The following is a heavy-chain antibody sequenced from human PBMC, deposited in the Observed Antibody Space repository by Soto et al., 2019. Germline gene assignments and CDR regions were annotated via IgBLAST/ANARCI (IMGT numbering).Heavy chain of an antibody. V-gene: IGHV4-59*01. D-gene: IGHD6-13*01. CDR1: GGSISSYY. CDR3: ARAGSTWRYFFDY. J-gene: IGHJ4*02. CDR2: VYYSGTT. Sequence: PSETLSLTCTVSGGSISSYYWTRIRQPPGKGLEWVGYVYYSGTTYYNPSLQSRVTISVDTSKNQFSLKVKSVTAADTAIYYCARAGSTWRYFFDYWGQGSLVTVSS.